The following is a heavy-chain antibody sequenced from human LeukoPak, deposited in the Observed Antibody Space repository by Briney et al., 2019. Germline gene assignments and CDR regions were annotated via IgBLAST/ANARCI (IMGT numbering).Heavy chain of an antibody. CDR2: IIPIFGTA. Sequence: ASVKVSCKASGGTFSSYAISWVRQAPGQGLEWMGGIIPIFGTANYAQKFQGRVTITADESTSTAYMELSSLRSEDTAVYYCARDQAHCINGGCPRTAGMYYFDYWGQGALVTVSS. V-gene: IGHV1-69*13. CDR1: GGTFSSYA. J-gene: IGHJ4*02. D-gene: IGHD2-8*01. CDR3: ARDQAHCINGGCPRTAGMYYFDY.